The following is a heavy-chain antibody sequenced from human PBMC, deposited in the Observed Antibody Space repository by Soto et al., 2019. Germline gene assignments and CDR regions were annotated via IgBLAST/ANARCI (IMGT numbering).Heavy chain of an antibody. CDR1: GGTFSSYA. Sequence: QVQLVQSGAEVKKPGSSVKVSCKASGGTFSSYAISWVRQAPGQGLEWMGGIIPIFGTANYAQKFQGRVTITADESTSTAYMGLSSLRSEDTAVYYCARDHHLAAAASYYFDYWGQGTLVTVSS. CDR3: ARDHHLAAAASYYFDY. V-gene: IGHV1-69*01. D-gene: IGHD6-13*01. CDR2: IIPIFGTA. J-gene: IGHJ4*02.